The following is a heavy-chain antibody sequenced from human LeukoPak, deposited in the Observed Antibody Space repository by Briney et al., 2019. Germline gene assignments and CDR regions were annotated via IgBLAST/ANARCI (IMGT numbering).Heavy chain of an antibody. V-gene: IGHV3-23*01. CDR2: FGTDGNT. J-gene: IGHJ4*02. Sequence: GGSLRLSCEASGFTFSGYAVSWVRQAPGKGLEWVSGFGTDGNTHYAESVRGRFDISRDTSKTTVYLQMNSLRAEDTAVYYCAKDGVYGPGCCYYFDYWGQGTLVTVSS. D-gene: IGHD3-10*01. CDR1: GFTFSGYA. CDR3: AKDGVYGPGCCYYFDY.